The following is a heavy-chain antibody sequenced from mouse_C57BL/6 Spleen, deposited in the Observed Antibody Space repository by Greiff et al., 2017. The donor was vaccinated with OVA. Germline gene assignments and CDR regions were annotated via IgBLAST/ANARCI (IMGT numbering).Heavy chain of an antibody. Sequence: QVQLQQSGAELVKPGASVKISCKASGYAFSSYWMNWVKQRPGKGLEWIGQIYPGDGDTNYNGKFKGKATLTADKSSSTAYMQLSSLTSEDSAVYFCAREKRYGLYYFDYWGQGTTLTVSS. CDR3: AREKRYGLYYFDY. CDR1: GYAFSSYW. J-gene: IGHJ2*01. V-gene: IGHV1-80*01. CDR2: IYPGDGDT. D-gene: IGHD2-10*02.